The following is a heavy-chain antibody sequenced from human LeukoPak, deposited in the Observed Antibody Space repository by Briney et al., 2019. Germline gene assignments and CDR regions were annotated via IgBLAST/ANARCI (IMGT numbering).Heavy chain of an antibody. CDR1: GFTFSSYG. D-gene: IGHD3-10*01. V-gene: IGHV3-30*18. CDR3: AKDIQLLWFGELSTSNWFDP. J-gene: IGHJ5*02. CDR2: ISYDGSNK. Sequence: SGGSLRLSCAASGFTFSSYGMHWVRQAPGKGLEWVAVISYDGSNKYYADSVKGRFTISRDNSKNTLYLQMNSLRAEDTAVYYCAKDIQLLWFGELSTSNWFDPWGQGTLVTVSS.